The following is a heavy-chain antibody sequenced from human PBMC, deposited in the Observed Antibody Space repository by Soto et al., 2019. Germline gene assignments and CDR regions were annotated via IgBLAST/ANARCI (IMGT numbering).Heavy chain of an antibody. CDR2: ISGYNGNT. Sequence: QVQLVQSGAEVKKPGASVKVSCKASGYTFTIYGISWVRQAPGQGLEWMGWISGYNGNTDYAQNLQDRVTLTTGASTSSVYMELRSLRSDGTAVYYCARVDYYDSSGYYGYWGQGTLITVSS. J-gene: IGHJ4*02. D-gene: IGHD3-22*01. V-gene: IGHV1-18*04. CDR1: GYTFTIYG. CDR3: ARVDYYDSSGYYGY.